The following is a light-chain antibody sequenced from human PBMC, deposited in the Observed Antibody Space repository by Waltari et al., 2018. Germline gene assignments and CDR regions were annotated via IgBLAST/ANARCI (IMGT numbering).Light chain of an antibody. CDR2: KTA. CDR1: QGIRSW. V-gene: IGKV1-5*03. J-gene: IGKJ1*01. Sequence: DIQMTQSPSSLSASVGDRVTITCRASQGIRSWLAWYQLKPGGAPKLLLYKTATLHGGVASRFSGSGSGTDFTLSISNLQPEDFAIYFCQQYDSVPWTFGQGTKVEI. CDR3: QQYDSVPWT.